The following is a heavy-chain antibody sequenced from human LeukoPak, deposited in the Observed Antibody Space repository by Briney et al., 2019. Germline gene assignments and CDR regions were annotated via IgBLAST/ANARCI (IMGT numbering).Heavy chain of an antibody. D-gene: IGHD2-15*01. V-gene: IGHV4-34*01. Sequence: SETLSLTCAVYGGSFSGYYWSWIRQPPGKGLEWIGVINHSGSTNYNPSLKSRVTISVDTSKNQFSLKLSSVTAADTAVYYCARGLPATGYCSGGSCYGLYFDYWGQGTLVTVSS. J-gene: IGHJ4*02. CDR2: INHSGST. CDR1: GGSFSGYY. CDR3: ARGLPATGYCSGGSCYGLYFDY.